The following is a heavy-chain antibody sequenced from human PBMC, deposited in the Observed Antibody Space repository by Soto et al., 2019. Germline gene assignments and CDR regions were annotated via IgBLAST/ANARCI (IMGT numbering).Heavy chain of an antibody. Sequence: QVQLVQSGAEVKKPGSSVKVSCKASGGTFSSYAISWVRQAPGQGLEWMGGIIPIFGTANYAQKLQGRVTITANKSTSTACVELSSLRSEDTAVYYWARGGAAAAMAYWGQGTLVTVSS. D-gene: IGHD2-2*01. CDR2: IIPIFGTA. V-gene: IGHV1-69*06. J-gene: IGHJ4*02. CDR1: GGTFSSYA. CDR3: ARGGAAAAMAY.